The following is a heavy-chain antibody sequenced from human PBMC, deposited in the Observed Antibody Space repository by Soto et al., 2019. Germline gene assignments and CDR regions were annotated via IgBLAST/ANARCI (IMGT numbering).Heavy chain of an antibody. Sequence: QLHLVHSGAVVKKPGASVTVSCSASGYPVTAYYMHWVRQAPGRGLAWMGGINPATCASKYTQTCHGRVHMGRVAATSTVFMGLSGPASGDTAVFFFAGGGGVGVAGSAAFDMWGQGTLVTVSS. CDR3: AGGGGVGVAGSAAFDM. CDR2: INPATCAS. J-gene: IGHJ3*02. V-gene: IGHV1-2*02. D-gene: IGHD3-3*01. CDR1: GYPVTAYY.